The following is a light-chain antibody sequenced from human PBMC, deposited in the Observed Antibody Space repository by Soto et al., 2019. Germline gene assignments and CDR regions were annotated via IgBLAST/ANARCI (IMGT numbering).Light chain of an antibody. CDR1: QSVLYSSNNKNY. Sequence: DMVMAQSPDSLAVSLSERATINCKSSQSVLYSSNNKNYVAWYQQKPGQPPTLLIYWASTLENGVPDRFSGSGSGTEFTLTISSLQAEDVAVYYCQQYYVTPLTFGGGTKVDI. CDR3: QQYYVTPLT. CDR2: WAS. J-gene: IGKJ4*01. V-gene: IGKV4-1*01.